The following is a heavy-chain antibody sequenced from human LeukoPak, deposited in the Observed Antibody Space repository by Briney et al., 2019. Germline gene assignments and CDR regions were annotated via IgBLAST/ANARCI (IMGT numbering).Heavy chain of an antibody. CDR3: ARVSPQVPYYYYGMDV. Sequence: PSETLSLTCSVSGGSIPNYYWNWIRQPPGKGLEWIGYIHYSGTTNHNPSLQSRVTISVDTSKNQFSLQLISVTAADTAVYYCARVSPQVPYYYYGMDVWGKGTTVTVSS. CDR1: GGSIPNYY. V-gene: IGHV4-59*01. CDR2: IHYSGTT. J-gene: IGHJ6*04. D-gene: IGHD2-2*01.